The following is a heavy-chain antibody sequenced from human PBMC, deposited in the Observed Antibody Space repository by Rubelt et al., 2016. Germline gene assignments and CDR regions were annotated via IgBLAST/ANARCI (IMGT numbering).Heavy chain of an antibody. Sequence: SIYHSGSTYYNPSLKSRVTISLDTSKNQFSLKLSSVTAADTAVYYCARVNLGDQGNHEHYGVDVWGQGTTVTVS. V-gene: IGHV4-38-2*02. CDR2: IYHSGST. J-gene: IGHJ6*02. CDR3: ARVNLGDQGNHEHYGVDV. D-gene: IGHD2/OR15-2a*01.